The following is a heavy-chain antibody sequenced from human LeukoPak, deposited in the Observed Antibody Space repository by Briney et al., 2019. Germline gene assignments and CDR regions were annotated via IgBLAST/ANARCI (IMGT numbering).Heavy chain of an antibody. V-gene: IGHV3-9*01. J-gene: IGHJ4*02. CDR1: GFTFDDYA. CDR2: ISWSSSSI. CDR3: ARDAKGSLYYFDY. Sequence: GRSLRLSCAASGFTFDDYAMHWVRQAPGKGLEWVSGISWSSSSIYYADSVKGRFTISRDNAKNSLYLQMNSLRAEDTAVYYCARDAKGSLYYFDYWGQGTLVTVSS.